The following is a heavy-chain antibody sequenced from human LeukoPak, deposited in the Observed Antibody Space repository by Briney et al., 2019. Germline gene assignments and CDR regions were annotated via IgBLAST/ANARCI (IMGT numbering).Heavy chain of an antibody. CDR1: GFIFSSYA. D-gene: IGHD2-2*01. V-gene: IGHV3-30*04. CDR3: ATTQDCSSASCHRPFDC. Sequence: GGSLSLSCAASGFIFSSYAMHWVRQAPGKGLEWVAVISSDGSNKDYVDSVKGRFTISRDNSQNTLYLQMNSLRVEDTAIYYCATTQDCSSASCHRPFDCWGQGTLVTVSS. CDR2: ISSDGSNK. J-gene: IGHJ4*02.